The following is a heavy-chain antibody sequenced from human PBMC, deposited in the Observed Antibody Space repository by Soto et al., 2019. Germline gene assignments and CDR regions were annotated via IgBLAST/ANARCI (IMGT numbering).Heavy chain of an antibody. Sequence: GGSLRLSCAASGVTFSSYAMSWIRQAPGKGLEWVSAISASGGGTYYVDSVKGRFTISRDNSKNTLYLQMNSLRAEDSALYYCAKDHGSDYWGQGTLVTVSS. V-gene: IGHV3-23*01. CDR1: GVTFSSYA. CDR3: AKDHGSDY. J-gene: IGHJ4*02. CDR2: ISASGGGT. D-gene: IGHD2-2*03.